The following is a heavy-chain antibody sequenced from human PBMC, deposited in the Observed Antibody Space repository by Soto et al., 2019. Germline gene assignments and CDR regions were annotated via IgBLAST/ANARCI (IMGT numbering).Heavy chain of an antibody. V-gene: IGHV3-48*03. J-gene: IGHJ4*02. CDR1: RFTFSVYV. Sequence: GGSLRLSCAASRFTFSVYVMHWFRQAPGKGLEWVSYISTSGSTVYYADSVKGRFTVSRDNTRNSLYLQMDSLRDEDTALYYCVRYCGTTLCNGVATRTFDYWGQGTLVTVSS. CDR2: ISTSGSTV. CDR3: VRYCGTTLCNGVATRTFDY. D-gene: IGHD5-12*01.